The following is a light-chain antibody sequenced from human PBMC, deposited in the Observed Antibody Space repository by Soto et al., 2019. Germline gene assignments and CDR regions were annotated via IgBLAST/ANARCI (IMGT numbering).Light chain of an antibody. V-gene: IGLV1-40*01. CDR1: SSNIGAGYD. CDR3: QSYDSSLGGLVV. CDR2: GNS. Sequence: QSVLTQPPSVSGAPGQRVTISCTGSSSNIGAGYDVHWYQQLPGTAPKLLIYGNSNRPSGVPDRFSGSKSGTSASRAITGLQAEDEADYYCQSYDSSLGGLVVFGGGTKVTVL. J-gene: IGLJ2*01.